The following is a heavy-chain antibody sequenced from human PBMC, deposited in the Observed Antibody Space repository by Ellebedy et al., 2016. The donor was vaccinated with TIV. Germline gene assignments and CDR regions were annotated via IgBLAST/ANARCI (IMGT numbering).Heavy chain of an antibody. CDR1: GFTFRTYA. CDR3: AILGFDSASVGY. Sequence: PGGSLRLSCAASGFTFRTYAMSWVRQTPGKGLEWVSTISGGGGSTFFADSVKGRVTISRDNFKNTLFLQMNSLRAEDTAVYYCAILGFDSASVGYWGQGTLVIVSS. V-gene: IGHV3-23*01. CDR2: ISGGGGST. J-gene: IGHJ4*02. D-gene: IGHD3-9*01.